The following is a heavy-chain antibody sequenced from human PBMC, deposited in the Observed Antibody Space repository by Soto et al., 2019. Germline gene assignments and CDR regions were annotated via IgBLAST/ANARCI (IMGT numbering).Heavy chain of an antibody. CDR2: IFWNDER. V-gene: IGHV2-26*01. J-gene: IGHJ4*02. CDR3: ARALREELPIYYFDS. D-gene: IGHD1-7*01. CDR1: GFSLSKARMG. Sequence: QVTLKESGPVLVKPTETLTLTCTVSGFSLSKARMGVSWIRQPPGKALKWLAHIFWNDERSYNTSLKSRLTISRDTSKSQVVLTMTNVDPVDTGTYFCARALREELPIYYFDSWGQGTLVTVSS.